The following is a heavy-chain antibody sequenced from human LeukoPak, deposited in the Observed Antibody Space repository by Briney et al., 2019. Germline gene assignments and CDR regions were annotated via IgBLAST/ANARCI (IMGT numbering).Heavy chain of an antibody. J-gene: IGHJ4*02. D-gene: IGHD2-2*02. CDR1: GFTFSSYV. CDR2: IKSKTNGGTT. Sequence: GGFLRLSCEASGFTFSSYVMSWVRQAPGKGLEWVGRIKSKTNGGTTDYAAPVKGRFTISRDDSKNTLYLQMNSLKNDDTAVYYCTTDPFCSSTSCYSYFDYWGQGSLVTVSS. CDR3: TTDPFCSSTSCYSYFDY. V-gene: IGHV3-15*01.